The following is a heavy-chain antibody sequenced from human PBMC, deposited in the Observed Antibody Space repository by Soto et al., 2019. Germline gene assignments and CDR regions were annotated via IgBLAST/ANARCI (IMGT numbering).Heavy chain of an antibody. J-gene: IGHJ6*02. Sequence: ASVKVSCKASGGTFSSYAISWVRQAPGQGLEWMGGIIPIFGTANYAQKFQGRVTITADKSTSTAYMELSSLRSEDTAVYYCARVVRDSSGYSYYYYGMDVWGQGTTVTVSS. V-gene: IGHV1-69*06. D-gene: IGHD3-22*01. CDR3: ARVVRDSSGYSYYYYGMDV. CDR2: IIPIFGTA. CDR1: GGTFSSYA.